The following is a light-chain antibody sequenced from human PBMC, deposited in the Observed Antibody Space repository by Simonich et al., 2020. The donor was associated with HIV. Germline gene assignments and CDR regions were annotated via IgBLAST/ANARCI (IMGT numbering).Light chain of an antibody. Sequence: DIQMTQSPSSLSASVGERVTITCQASQAISNYLNWSQQNPGKAPKLLIYAASTLQSGVPSMFSGSGSGTEFTLTISSLQPEDFATYYCQQLNSYPITFGQGTRLEIK. CDR1: QAISNY. J-gene: IGKJ5*01. CDR3: QQLNSYPIT. CDR2: AAS. V-gene: IGKV1-9*01.